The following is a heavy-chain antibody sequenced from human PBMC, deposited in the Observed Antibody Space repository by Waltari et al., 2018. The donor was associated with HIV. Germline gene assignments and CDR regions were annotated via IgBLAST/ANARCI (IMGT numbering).Heavy chain of an antibody. J-gene: IGHJ1*01. Sequence: GFTFGDYAMSWVRQAPGKGLEWVGFFRSKAYGGTTEYAASVKGRFTISRDDSKSIAYLQMNSLKTEDTAVYYCTRDSIYYYGSGSYFQHWGQGTLVTVSS. D-gene: IGHD3-10*01. CDR3: TRDSIYYYGSGSYFQH. V-gene: IGHV3-49*04. CDR1: GFTFGDYA. CDR2: FRSKAYGGTT.